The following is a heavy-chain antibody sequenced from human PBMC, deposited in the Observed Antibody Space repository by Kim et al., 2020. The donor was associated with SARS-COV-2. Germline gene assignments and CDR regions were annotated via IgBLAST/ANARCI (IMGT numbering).Heavy chain of an antibody. V-gene: IGHV4-34*01. D-gene: IGHD3-22*01. J-gene: IGHJ3*02. Sequence: RVTISVDTSKNQFSLKLSSVTAADTAVYYCARRRHYYDSSGYYYPDAFDIWGQGTMVTVSS. CDR3: ARRRHYYDSSGYYYPDAFDI.